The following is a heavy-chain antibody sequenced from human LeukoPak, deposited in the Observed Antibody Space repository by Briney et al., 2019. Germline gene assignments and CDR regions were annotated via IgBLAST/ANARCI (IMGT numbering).Heavy chain of an antibody. CDR3: ARPWFGESGHGGVFDY. J-gene: IGHJ4*02. D-gene: IGHD3-10*01. CDR2: IYYSGST. CDR1: GGSISSSSYY. Sequence: PSETLSLTCTVSGGSISSSSYYWGWIRQPPGKGLEWIGSIYYSGSTYYNPSPKSRVTISVDTSKNQFSLKLSSVTAADTAVYYCARPWFGESGHGGVFDYWGQGTLVTVSS. V-gene: IGHV4-39*01.